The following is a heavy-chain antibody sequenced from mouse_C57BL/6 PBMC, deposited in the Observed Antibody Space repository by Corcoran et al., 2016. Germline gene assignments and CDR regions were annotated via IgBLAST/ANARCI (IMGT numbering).Heavy chain of an antibody. CDR1: GYTFTDYY. CDR2: INPYNGGT. V-gene: IGHV1-19*01. Sequence: DVQLQQSGPVLVKPGASVKMSCKASGYTFTDYYMNWVKQSHGKSLEWIGVINPYNGGTSYNQKFKGKATLTVDKSSSTAYMELNSLTSEDSAVYYCAKGGYDWYFDVWGTGTTVTVSS. J-gene: IGHJ1*03. CDR3: AKGGYDWYFDV. D-gene: IGHD2-2*01.